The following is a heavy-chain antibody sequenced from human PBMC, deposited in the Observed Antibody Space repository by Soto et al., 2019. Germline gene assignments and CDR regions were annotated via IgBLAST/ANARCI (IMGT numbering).Heavy chain of an antibody. CDR2: MNPNSGNT. J-gene: IGHJ6*02. CDR3: ARDLGIAAAGTYGVYYYYGMDV. V-gene: IGHV1-8*01. CDR1: GYTFTSYD. D-gene: IGHD6-13*01. Sequence: ASVKVSCKASGYTFTSYDINWVRQATGQGLEWMGWMNPNSGNTVYAQKFQGRVTMTRNTSIRTAYMELSSVTAADTAVYYCARDLGIAAAGTYGVYYYYGMDVWGQGTTVTVSS.